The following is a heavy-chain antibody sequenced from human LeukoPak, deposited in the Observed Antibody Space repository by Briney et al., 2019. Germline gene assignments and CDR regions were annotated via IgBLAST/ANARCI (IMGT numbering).Heavy chain of an antibody. J-gene: IGHJ4*02. V-gene: IGHV4-38-2*01. CDR2: IYHSGST. CDR3: ARGIAAAGSRHALDY. Sequence: SETLSLTCAVSGYSISSGYYWGWIRQPPGKGLEWIGSIYHSGSTYYNPSLKSRVTISVDTSKNQFSLKLSSVTAADTAVYYYARGIAAAGSRHALDYWGQGTLVTVSS. CDR1: GYSISSGYY. D-gene: IGHD6-13*01.